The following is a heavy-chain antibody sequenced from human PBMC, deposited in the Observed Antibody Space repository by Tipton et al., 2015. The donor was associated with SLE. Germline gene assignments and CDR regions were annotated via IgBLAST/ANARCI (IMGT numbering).Heavy chain of an antibody. J-gene: IGHJ5*02. V-gene: IGHV4-61*09. Sequence: TLSLTCTVSGGSISSSSYYWGWIRQPPGKGLEWIGHIYTSGSTNYNPSLKSRVTISVDTSKNQFSLKLSSVTAADTAVYYCARDGEDSYGFVYWFDPWGQGTLVTVSS. CDR2: IYTSGST. CDR3: ARDGEDSYGFVYWFDP. CDR1: GGSISSSSYY. D-gene: IGHD5-18*01.